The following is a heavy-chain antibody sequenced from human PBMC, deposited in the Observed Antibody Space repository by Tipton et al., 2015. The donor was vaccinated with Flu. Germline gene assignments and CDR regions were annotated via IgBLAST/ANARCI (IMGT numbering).Heavy chain of an antibody. Sequence: SLRLSCAASGFTFSSYEMHWVRQAPGKGLEWISYISSSANTIYHADSVKGRFTISRDNAKNSLYLRMNSLRAEDTAVYYCARSARDYYDTSGYPDAFDIWGLGTMVTVSS. D-gene: IGHD3-22*01. CDR3: ARSARDYYDTSGYPDAFDI. CDR1: GFTFSSYE. V-gene: IGHV3-48*03. J-gene: IGHJ3*02. CDR2: ISSSANTI.